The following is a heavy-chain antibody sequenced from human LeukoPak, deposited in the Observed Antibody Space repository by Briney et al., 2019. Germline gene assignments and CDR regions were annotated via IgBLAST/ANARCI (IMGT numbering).Heavy chain of an antibody. D-gene: IGHD3-22*01. V-gene: IGHV3-11*04. J-gene: IGHJ5*02. CDR2: ISSSGSTI. Sequence: GSLTLSCAASGFTFRGYYMSWIRQAAGKGLEWVSYISSSGSTIYYADSVKGRFTISRDNAKNSLYLQMNSLRAEDTAVYYCASDHYDSSLSWGQGTLVTVSS. CDR1: GFTFRGYY. CDR3: ASDHYDSSLS.